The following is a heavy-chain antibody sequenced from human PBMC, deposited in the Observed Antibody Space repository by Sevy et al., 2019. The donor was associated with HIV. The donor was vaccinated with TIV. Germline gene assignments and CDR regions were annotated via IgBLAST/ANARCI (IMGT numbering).Heavy chain of an antibody. J-gene: IGHJ5*01. D-gene: IGHD3-10*01. CDR2: IYYIGNT. Sequence: SETLSLTCTVSGGSISNSAYYWGWIRQPPGKGREWIGNIYYIGNTYYKPSLKSRVTISVDTSKNHFSLKLTSVTAADTAVYYCARWTMGITMIQGEFDSWGQGTLVTVSS. CDR1: GGSISNSAYY. V-gene: IGHV4-39*02. CDR3: ARWTMGITMIQGEFDS.